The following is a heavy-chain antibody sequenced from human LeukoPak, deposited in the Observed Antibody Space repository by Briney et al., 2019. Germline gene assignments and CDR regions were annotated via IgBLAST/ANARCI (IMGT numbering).Heavy chain of an antibody. D-gene: IGHD3-9*01. CDR1: GFTFKNYA. V-gene: IGHV3-23*01. J-gene: IGHJ4*02. CDR3: ARDLDWLLFDY. Sequence: GGSLRLSCEASGFTFKNYAMAWVRQAPGKGLEWVSELSSSGGSTKYADSVKGRFTISRDNSKSTVYLKMNSLRVEDTAVYYCARDLDWLLFDYWGQGTLVTVSS. CDR2: LSSSGGST.